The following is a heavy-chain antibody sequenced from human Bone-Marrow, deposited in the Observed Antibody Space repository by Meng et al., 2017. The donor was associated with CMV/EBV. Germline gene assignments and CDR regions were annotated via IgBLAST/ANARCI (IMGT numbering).Heavy chain of an antibody. CDR3: ARAVWAARPFMYV. CDR2: INHSGST. V-gene: IGHV4-34*01. CDR1: GGSFSGYY. D-gene: IGHD6-6*01. J-gene: IGHJ6*02. Sequence: SETLSLTCAVYGGSFSGYYWSWIRQPPGKGLEWIGEINHSGSTNYNPSLKSRVTISVDTSKNQFSLKLSSVTAADTAVYYCARAVWAARPFMYVWGQGTTVTVSS.